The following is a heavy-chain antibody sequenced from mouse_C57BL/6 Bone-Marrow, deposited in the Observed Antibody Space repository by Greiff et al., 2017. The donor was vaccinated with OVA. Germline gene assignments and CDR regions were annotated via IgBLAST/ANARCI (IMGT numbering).Heavy chain of an antibody. J-gene: IGHJ4*01. CDR2: ISYDGSN. Sequence: EVQRVESGPGLVKPSQSLSLTCSVPGYSITSGYYWNWIRQFPGNKLEWMGYISYDGSNNYNPSLKNRISITRDTSKNQFFLKLNSVTTEDTATYYCARRIDYYAMDYWGQGTSVTVSS. V-gene: IGHV3-6*01. CDR1: GYSITSGYY. CDR3: ARRIDYYAMDY.